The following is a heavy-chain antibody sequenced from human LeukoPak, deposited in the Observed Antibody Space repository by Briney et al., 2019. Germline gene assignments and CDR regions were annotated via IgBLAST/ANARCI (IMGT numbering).Heavy chain of an antibody. CDR2: INPSGGST. D-gene: IGHD5-18*01. CDR1: GYTFTSYY. Sequence: ASVKVSCKASGYTFTSYYMHWVRQAPGQGLEWMGIINPSGGSTSYAQKFQGRVTMTRDTSTRTVYMELSSLRSEDTAVYYCAREPQRWLQLDAFDIWGQGTMVTVSS. V-gene: IGHV1-46*01. J-gene: IGHJ3*02. CDR3: AREPQRWLQLDAFDI.